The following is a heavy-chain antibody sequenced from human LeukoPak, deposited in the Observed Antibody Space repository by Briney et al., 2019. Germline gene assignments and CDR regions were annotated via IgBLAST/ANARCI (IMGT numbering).Heavy chain of an antibody. Sequence: VASVKVSCKASGYXFTGYYMHWVRQAPGQGLEWMGWINPNSGGTNYAQKFQGRVTMTRDTSISTAYMELSRLRSDDTAVYYCAREGVDWNHSVYYFDYWGQGTLVTVSS. J-gene: IGHJ4*02. CDR3: AREGVDWNHSVYYFDY. CDR2: INPNSGGT. D-gene: IGHD1-1*01. CDR1: GYXFTGYY. V-gene: IGHV1-2*02.